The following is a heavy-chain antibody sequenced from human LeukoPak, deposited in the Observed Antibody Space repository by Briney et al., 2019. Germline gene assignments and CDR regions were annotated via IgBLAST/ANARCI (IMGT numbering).Heavy chain of an antibody. D-gene: IGHD2-2*01. CDR1: GLTFNSYW. Sequence: GGSLRLSCAASGLTFNSYWMHWVRQVAGKGLVWVARINGDASNTTYADSVKGRFTISRDNAKNTLYLQMNSLRVDDTAVYYCARAMPHDNWFDPWGQGSLVTVSS. J-gene: IGHJ5*02. V-gene: IGHV3-74*03. CDR3: ARAMPHDNWFDP. CDR2: INGDASNT.